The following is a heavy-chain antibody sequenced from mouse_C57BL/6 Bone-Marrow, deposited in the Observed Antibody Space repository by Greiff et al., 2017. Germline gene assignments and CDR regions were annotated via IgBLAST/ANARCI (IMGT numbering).Heavy chain of an antibody. CDR1: GYTFTSYW. V-gene: IGHV1-64*01. D-gene: IGHD1-1*01. CDR3: ARLLLRSFFDY. J-gene: IGHJ2*01. CDR2: IHPNSGST. Sequence: QVQLQQPGAELVKPGASVKLSCKASGYTFTSYWMHWVKQRPGQGLEWIGMIHPNSGSTNYNEKFKSKATLTVDKSSSTAYMQLSSLTSEDSAAYYCARLLLRSFFDYWGQGTTLTVSS.